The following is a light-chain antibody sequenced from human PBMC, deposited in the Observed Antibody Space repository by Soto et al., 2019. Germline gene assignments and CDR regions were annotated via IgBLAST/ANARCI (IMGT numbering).Light chain of an antibody. CDR2: EVN. CDR1: SSDVGGYNY. Sequence: QSALTQPPSASGSPGQSVTISCTGTSSDVGGYNYVSWYQQYPGKAPKLMIYEVNKRPSGVPDRFSGSKSGNTASLTVSGLQAEDEADYYCPSYAGPNNLGVFGGGTKLTVL. CDR3: PSYAGPNNLGV. J-gene: IGLJ3*02. V-gene: IGLV2-8*01.